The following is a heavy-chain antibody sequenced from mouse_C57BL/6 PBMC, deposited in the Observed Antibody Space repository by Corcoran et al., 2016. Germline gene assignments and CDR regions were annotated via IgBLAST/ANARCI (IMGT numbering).Heavy chain of an antibody. Sequence: EVQLQQSGPELVKPGASVKIPCKASGYTFTDYNMDWVKQSHGKSLEWIGDINPNNGGTIYNQKFKGKATLTVDKSSSTAYMELRSLTSEDTAVYYCARSQVATNDYAMDYWGQGTSVTVSS. CDR2: INPNNGGT. CDR3: ARSQVATNDYAMDY. CDR1: GYTFTDYN. D-gene: IGHD1-1*01. V-gene: IGHV1-18*01. J-gene: IGHJ4*01.